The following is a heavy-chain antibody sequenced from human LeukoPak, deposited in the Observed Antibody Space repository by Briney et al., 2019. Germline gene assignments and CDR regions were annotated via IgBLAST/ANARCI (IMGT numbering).Heavy chain of an antibody. Sequence: SETLSLTCAVSGGSISSSNWWSWVRQPPGKGLEWIGEIYHSGSTNYNPSLKSRVTISVDTSKNQFSLKLSSVTAADTAVYYCARRRYFYYMDVWGKGTTVTISS. CDR1: GGSISSSNW. CDR3: ARRRYFYYMDV. J-gene: IGHJ6*03. CDR2: IYHSGST. V-gene: IGHV4-4*02.